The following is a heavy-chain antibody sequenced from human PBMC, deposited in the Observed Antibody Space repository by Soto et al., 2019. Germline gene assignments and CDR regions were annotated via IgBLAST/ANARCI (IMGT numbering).Heavy chain of an antibody. J-gene: IGHJ4*02. V-gene: IGHV3-7*01. CDR2: TKQDESEK. CDR1: GFTFSGYW. D-gene: IGHD3-3*01. CDR3: ARDASGWSAH. Sequence: EVKLVESGGGLVQPGGSLRLSCAGSGFTFSGYWMSWLRQAPGKGLEWVANTKQDESEKYYVDSVKGRFTISRDNAKNSLYLQMNSMRAEDTAVYYCARDASGWSAHGGQGTLVTV.